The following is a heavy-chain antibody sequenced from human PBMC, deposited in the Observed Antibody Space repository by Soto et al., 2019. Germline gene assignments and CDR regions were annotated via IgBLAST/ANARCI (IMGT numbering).Heavy chain of an antibody. Sequence: SETLSLTCTVSGGSISNYYWSWIRQPPGKGLEWIGYIYYSGNTNYNPSLKSRVTISVDTSKNQFSLKLSSVTAADTAVYYCARSYSSSRYYFDYWGQGTLVTVSS. CDR3: ARSYSSSRYYFDY. D-gene: IGHD6-13*01. CDR1: GGSISNYY. J-gene: IGHJ4*02. V-gene: IGHV4-59*01. CDR2: IYYSGNT.